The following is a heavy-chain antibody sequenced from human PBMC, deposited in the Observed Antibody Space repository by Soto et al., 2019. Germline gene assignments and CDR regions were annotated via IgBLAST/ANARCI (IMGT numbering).Heavy chain of an antibody. CDR3: ARDMGIQGTPGCVFDY. D-gene: IGHD5-18*01. J-gene: IGHJ4*02. V-gene: IGHV3-53*01. Sequence: EVQLVESGGGLIQPGGSLRLSCAASGFTVSSNHMSWVRQAPGKGLEWVSVTYSGGGTYYADSVKGRFTISRDNSKNRLYLQMNSLRAEDTAMYYCARDMGIQGTPGCVFDYWGQGTLVTVSS. CDR1: GFTVSSNH. CDR2: TYSGGGT.